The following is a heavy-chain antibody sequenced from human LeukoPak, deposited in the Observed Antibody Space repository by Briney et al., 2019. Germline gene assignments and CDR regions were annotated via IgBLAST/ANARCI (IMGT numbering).Heavy chain of an antibody. J-gene: IGHJ4*02. Sequence: ASVKVSCTVSGYTLTELSMHWVRQAPGKGLEWMGGFDPGDGETIYAQKFQGRVTMTEDTSTDTAYMELSSLRSEDTAVYYCATDSSGWYQEFDYWGQGTLVTVSS. CDR2: FDPGDGET. V-gene: IGHV1-24*01. D-gene: IGHD6-19*01. CDR1: GYTLTELS. CDR3: ATDSSGWYQEFDY.